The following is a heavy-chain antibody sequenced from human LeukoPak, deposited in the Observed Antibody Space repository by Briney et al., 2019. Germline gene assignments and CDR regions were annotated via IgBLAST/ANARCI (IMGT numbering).Heavy chain of an antibody. J-gene: IGHJ4*02. CDR1: GGSISSYY. CDR3: ASIYCSGGSCRFDY. V-gene: IGHV4-59*01. D-gene: IGHD2-15*01. CDR2: IYYSGST. Sequence: SETLSLTCTVSGGSISSYYLSWIRQPPGKGLEWMGYIYYSGSTNYNPSLKSRVTISVDTSKNQFSLKVSSVTAADRAVYYCASIYCSGGSCRFDYWGQGTMVTVSS.